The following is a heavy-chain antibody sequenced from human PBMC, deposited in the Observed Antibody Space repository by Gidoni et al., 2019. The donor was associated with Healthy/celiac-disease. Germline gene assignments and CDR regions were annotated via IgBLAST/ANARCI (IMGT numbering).Heavy chain of an antibody. CDR3: ARAIVVVTATDYYYYGMDV. D-gene: IGHD2-21*02. V-gene: IGHV4-31*03. CDR1: VAPISSGGYS. J-gene: IGHJ6*02. Sequence: QVQLQESGPGLVKPSQTLSLTCTVSVAPISSGGYSWSWTRQHPGTGLEWNGYIYYSGSTYYNPSLKSRVTISVDTSKNQFSLKLSSVTAADTAVYYCARAIVVVTATDYYYYGMDVWGQGTTVTVSS. CDR2: IYYSGST.